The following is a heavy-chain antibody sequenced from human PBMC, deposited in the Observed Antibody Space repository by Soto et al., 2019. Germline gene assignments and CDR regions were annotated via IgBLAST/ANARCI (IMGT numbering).Heavy chain of an antibody. CDR3: VRDYSPGTTHRFDA. D-gene: IGHD1-7*01. CDR2: INYDGSYT. CDR1: GFTFNTYW. V-gene: IGHV3-74*01. J-gene: IGHJ4*02. Sequence: GGSLRLSCAASGFTFNTYWMHWVRQAPGKGLVWVSRINYDGSYTSSADSVEGRFTISRGNAKNTLFLQMNSLRAEDTALYYCVRDYSPGTTHRFDAWGLGALVTGSS.